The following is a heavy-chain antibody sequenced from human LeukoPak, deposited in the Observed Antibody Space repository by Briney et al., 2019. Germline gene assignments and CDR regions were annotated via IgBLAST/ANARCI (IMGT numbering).Heavy chain of an antibody. CDR1: GGSISSYY. J-gene: IGHJ4*02. D-gene: IGHD6-13*01. V-gene: IGHV4-4*07. CDR3: ARGLSSSWYSGAWVD. Sequence: PSETLSLTCTVSGGSISSYYWSWIRQPAGKGLEWIGRIYTSGSTNYNPSLKSRVTISVDTSKNQFSLKLSSVTAADTAVYYCARGLSSSWYSGAWVDWGQGTLVTVSS. CDR2: IYTSGST.